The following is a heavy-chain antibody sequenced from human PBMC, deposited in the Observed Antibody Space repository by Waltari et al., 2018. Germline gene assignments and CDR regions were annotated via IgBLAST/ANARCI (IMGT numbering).Heavy chain of an antibody. D-gene: IGHD3-3*01. J-gene: IGHJ6*03. CDR3: ARGDFRLSYYYMDV. CDR1: GYTFTGYY. V-gene: IGHV1-2*02. CDR2: ISPNSGDT. Sequence: QVQLVQSGAEVKKPGASVKVSCKASGYTFTGYYIHWVRQAPGQGLEWMGGISPNSGDTYYAQKFQGRVTMTRDTSTTTAYMELSRLTSDDTAVFYCARGDFRLSYYYMDVWGKGTTVTVSS.